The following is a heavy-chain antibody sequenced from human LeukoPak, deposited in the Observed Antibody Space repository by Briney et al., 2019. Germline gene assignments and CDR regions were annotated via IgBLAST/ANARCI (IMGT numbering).Heavy chain of an antibody. J-gene: IGHJ4*02. Sequence: GASVKVSCKISGYTFTGYYIHWVRQAPGQGLEWMGWINPNNGGTKYAQNFQGRVTMTRDSSMSTAYMELSRLRSDDTAVYYCARDYAYDSSVHFDYWGQGTLVTVSS. CDR2: INPNNGGT. CDR1: GYTFTGYY. V-gene: IGHV1-2*02. D-gene: IGHD3-22*01. CDR3: ARDYAYDSSVHFDY.